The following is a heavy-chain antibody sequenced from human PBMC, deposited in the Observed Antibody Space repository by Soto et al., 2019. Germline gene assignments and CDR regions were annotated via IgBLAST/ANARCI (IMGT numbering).Heavy chain of an antibody. CDR1: GFSFISAGVG. Sequence: SRLTLVKPTEALTLSCKYAGFSFISAGVGVGWFRQPPGEALEWLALIYWDDDKKYGPSLENRLTVTRDTSKNQVVLTMINMDPVDTATYYSVHRLSASYFDYWGQGTRVTVSS. CDR3: VHRLSASYFDY. J-gene: IGHJ4*02. V-gene: IGHV2-5*05. CDR2: IYWDDDK.